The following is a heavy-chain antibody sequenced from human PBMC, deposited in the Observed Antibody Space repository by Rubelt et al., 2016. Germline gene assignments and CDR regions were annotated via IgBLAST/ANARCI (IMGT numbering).Heavy chain of an antibody. CDR3: ARRGVSGYVDS. CDR2: IHYSGST. CDR1: GGSISSYY. V-gene: IGHV4-59*08. Sequence: QVQLQESGPGLVKASETLSLTCTVSGGSISSYYWSWIRQPPGKGPEWIGYIHYSGSTNYHPSLKSRVTLLVDTSKNQFPLKRSSVTAADTAVYYCARRGVSGYVDSWGQGTLVTVSS. D-gene: IGHD3-10*01. J-gene: IGHJ4*02.